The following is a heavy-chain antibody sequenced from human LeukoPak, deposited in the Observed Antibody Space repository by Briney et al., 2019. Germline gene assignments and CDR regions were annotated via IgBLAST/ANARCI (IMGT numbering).Heavy chain of an antibody. J-gene: IGHJ5*02. CDR3: ARPYCSGGSCYRLNWFDP. D-gene: IGHD2-15*01. CDR2: IYYSGST. CDR1: GGSISSSSYY. V-gene: IGHV4-39*01. Sequence: PSETLSLTCTVSGGSISSSSYYWGWLRQPPGKGLEWIGRIYYSGSTYYNPSLKSRVTISVDTSKNQFSLKLSSVTAADTAVYYCARPYCSGGSCYRLNWFDPWGQGTLVTVSS.